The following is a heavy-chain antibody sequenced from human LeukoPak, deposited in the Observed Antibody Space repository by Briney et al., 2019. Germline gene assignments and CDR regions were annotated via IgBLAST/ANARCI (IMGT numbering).Heavy chain of an antibody. V-gene: IGHV1-2*02. CDR2: INPNSGGT. J-gene: IGHJ4*02. Sequence: PGASVKVSCKASGYTFTGYYMHWVRQAPGQGLEWMGWINPNSGGTNYAQKFQGRVTLTRDTSISTAYMELSSLRSDDTAVYYCARGQMGTMVRGVMIYWGQGTLVTVSS. CDR3: ARGQMGTMVRGVMIY. CDR1: GYTFTGYY. D-gene: IGHD3-10*01.